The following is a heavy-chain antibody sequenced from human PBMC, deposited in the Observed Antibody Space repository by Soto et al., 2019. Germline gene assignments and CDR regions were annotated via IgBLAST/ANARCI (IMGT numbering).Heavy chain of an antibody. D-gene: IGHD6-13*01. CDR3: ARAPPRGIAAPGSWGSGMDV. J-gene: IGHJ6*02. CDR2: ISYDGSNK. V-gene: IGHV3-30*04. CDR1: GFSFSSYS. Sequence: GGSLRLSCAASGFSFSSYSMHWVRQAPGKGLEWVAVISYDGSNKYYADSVKGRFTITRDSSKNTVSLQMNSLRLEDTAVYYCARAPPRGIAAPGSWGSGMDVWGQGTTVTVSS.